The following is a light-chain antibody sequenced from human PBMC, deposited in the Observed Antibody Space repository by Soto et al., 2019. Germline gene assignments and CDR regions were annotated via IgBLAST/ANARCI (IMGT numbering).Light chain of an antibody. CDR3: QQRSNWPT. Sequence: EIVLTQSPATLSLSPGERATLSCRASQSVSNYLAWYQQKPGQAPRLLIYDASIRATGIPARFRGRGSGTDFPLTISSLEPEDFAYYYYQQRSNWPTFGPGTKVDIK. V-gene: IGKV3-11*01. CDR2: DAS. CDR1: QSVSNY. J-gene: IGKJ3*01.